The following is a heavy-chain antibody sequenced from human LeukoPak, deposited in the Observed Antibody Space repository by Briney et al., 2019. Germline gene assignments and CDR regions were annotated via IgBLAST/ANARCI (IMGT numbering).Heavy chain of an antibody. CDR2: INHSGST. J-gene: IGHJ5*02. D-gene: IGHD2-2*01. CDR3: AGGRYCSSTSCYGPIRRGANWFDP. V-gene: IGHV4-34*01. CDR1: GGSFSGYY. Sequence: SETLSLTCAVYGGSFSGYYWSWIRQPPAKGLEWMGEINHSGSTNYNPSLKSRVTISVDTSKNQFSLKLSSVTAADTAVYYCAGGRYCSSTSCYGPIRRGANWFDPWGQGTLVTVSS.